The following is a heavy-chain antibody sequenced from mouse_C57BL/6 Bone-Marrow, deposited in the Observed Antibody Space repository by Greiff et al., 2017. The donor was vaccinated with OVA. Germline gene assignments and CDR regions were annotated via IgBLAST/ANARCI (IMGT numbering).Heavy chain of an antibody. J-gene: IGHJ2*01. D-gene: IGHD1-1*01. CDR3: ARNNYYGSSYFDY. CDR1: GYSITSGYY. Sequence: ESGPGLVKPSQSLSLTCSVTGYSITSGYYWNWIRQFPGNKLEWMGYISYDGSNNYNPSLKNRISITRDTSKNQFFLKLNSVTTEDTATYYCARNNYYGSSYFDYWGQGTTLTVSS. CDR2: ISYDGSN. V-gene: IGHV3-6*01.